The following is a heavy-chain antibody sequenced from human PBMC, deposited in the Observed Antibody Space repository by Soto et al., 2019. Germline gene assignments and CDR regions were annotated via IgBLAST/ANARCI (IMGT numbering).Heavy chain of an antibody. CDR1: GFTVSSNY. J-gene: IGHJ3*02. V-gene: IGHV3-66*01. CDR3: ARGRDSLDFYAFDI. CDR2: IYSGGST. D-gene: IGHD1-1*01. Sequence: GGSLRLSCAASGFTVSSNYMSWFRQAPGKGLEWVSVIYSGGSTYYADSVKGRFTISRDNSKNTLYLQMNSLRAEDTAVYYCARGRDSLDFYAFDIWGQGTMVTVSS.